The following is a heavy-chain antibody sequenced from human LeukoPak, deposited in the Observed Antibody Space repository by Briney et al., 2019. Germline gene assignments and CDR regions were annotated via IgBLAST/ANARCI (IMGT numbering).Heavy chain of an antibody. Sequence: ASVKVSFKASGYTFTIYGISWVRQAPGQGLEWMGWISAYNGNTNYAQKLQGRVTMTTDTSTSTAYMELSSLRSEDTAVYYCTTAYYYDSSGYYKNDAFDFWGQGTMVTVSS. V-gene: IGHV1-18*01. CDR1: GYTFTIYG. CDR2: ISAYNGNT. D-gene: IGHD3-22*01. CDR3: TTAYYYDSSGYYKNDAFDF. J-gene: IGHJ3*01.